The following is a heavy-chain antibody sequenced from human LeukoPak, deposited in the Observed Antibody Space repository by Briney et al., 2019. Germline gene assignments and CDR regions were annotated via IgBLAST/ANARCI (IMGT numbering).Heavy chain of an antibody. CDR1: GGSISSSSYY. J-gene: IGHJ4*02. D-gene: IGHD2-21*01. V-gene: IGHV4-39*01. CDR2: IYYSGST. Sequence: SETLSLTCTVSGGSISSSSYYWGWIRQPPGKGLEWIGSIYYSGSTYYNPSLKSRVTISVDTSKNQFSLKLSSATAADTAVYYCARPLWFLNGPFDYWGQGTLVTVSS. CDR3: ARPLWFLNGPFDY.